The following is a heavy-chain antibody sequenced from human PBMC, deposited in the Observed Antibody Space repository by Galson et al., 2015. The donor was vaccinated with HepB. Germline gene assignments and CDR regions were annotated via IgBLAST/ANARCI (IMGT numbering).Heavy chain of an antibody. V-gene: IGHV3-23*01. D-gene: IGHD2-21*01. CDR1: GFTLRSYA. CDR3: VKLRQYWGGRGKGYFDN. CDR2: ITGGASSP. J-gene: IGHJ4*01. Sequence: SLRLSCAGSGFTLRSYAMSWVRQAPGKGLEWVSDITGGASSPYYADSVKGRFSISRDDSKNTLYLQMNSLRVEDTAVYYCVKLRQYWGGRGKGYFDNWGQGTLVTVSS.